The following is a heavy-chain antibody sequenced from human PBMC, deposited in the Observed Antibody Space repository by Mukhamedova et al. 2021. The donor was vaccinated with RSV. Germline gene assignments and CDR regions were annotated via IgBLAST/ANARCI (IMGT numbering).Heavy chain of an antibody. CDR3: ARGSELRYFDWSADFDY. J-gene: IGHJ4*02. Sequence: GNTGYAQKFQGRVTMTRNTSISTAYMELSSLRSEDTAVYYCARGSELRYFDWSADFDYLGQGTLVTVSS. D-gene: IGHD3-9*01. CDR2: GNT. V-gene: IGHV1-8*01.